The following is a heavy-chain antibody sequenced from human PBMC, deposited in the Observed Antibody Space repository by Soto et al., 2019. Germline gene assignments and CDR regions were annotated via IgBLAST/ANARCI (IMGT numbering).Heavy chain of an antibody. D-gene: IGHD3-3*01. CDR3: AADLHDFWSGPTKYYYYGMDV. J-gene: IGHJ6*02. CDR2: IVVGSGNT. Sequence: SVKVSCKASGFTFTSSAVQWVRQARGQRLEWIGWIVVGSGNTNYAQKFQERVTITRDMSTSTAYMELSSLRSEDTAVYCCAADLHDFWSGPTKYYYYGMDVWGQGTTVTVSS. CDR1: GFTFTSSA. V-gene: IGHV1-58*01.